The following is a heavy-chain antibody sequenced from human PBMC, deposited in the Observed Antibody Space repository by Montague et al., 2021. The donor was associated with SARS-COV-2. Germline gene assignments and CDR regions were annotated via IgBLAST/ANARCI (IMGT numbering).Heavy chain of an antibody. CDR1: GFSLSTSGMC. V-gene: IGHV2-70*01. Sequence: PALVKPTQTLTLTCTFSGFSLSTSGMCVSWIRQPPGKALEWLALIDWDVDKYYSTSLKTRLTISKDTSKNQVVLTMTNMDPVDTATYYCARIWGATRGDAFDIWGQGTTVTVSS. J-gene: IGHJ3*02. CDR3: ARIWGATRGDAFDI. CDR2: IDWDVDK. D-gene: IGHD1-26*01.